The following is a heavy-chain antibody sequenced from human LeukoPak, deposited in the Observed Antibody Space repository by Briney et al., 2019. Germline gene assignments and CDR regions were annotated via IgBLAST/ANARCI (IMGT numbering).Heavy chain of an antibody. J-gene: IGHJ4*02. CDR1: GFTLSSYW. V-gene: IGHV3-74*01. CDR3: ARDGDTVLVPIDC. Sequence: GGSLRLSCAASGFTLSSYWMHWVRQAPGKGLEWVSRINNDGSSTKYADFVKGRFTISRDNAKNTLYLQMNSLRAEDTAVYYCARDGDTVLVPIDCWGQGTLVTVTS. D-gene: IGHD5-18*01. CDR2: INNDGSST.